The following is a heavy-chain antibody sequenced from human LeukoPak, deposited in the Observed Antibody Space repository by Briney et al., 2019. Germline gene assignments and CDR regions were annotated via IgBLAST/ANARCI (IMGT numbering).Heavy chain of an antibody. CDR3: AKSGRDYYDSSENWIDP. V-gene: IGHV3-9*01. J-gene: IGHJ5*02. Sequence: GGSLRLSCAASGFTFDDYAMHWVRQAPGKGLEWVSGISWNSGSIGYADSVKGRFTISRDNAKNSLYLQMNSLRAEDTALYYCAKSGRDYYDSSENWIDPWGQGTLVTVSS. CDR2: ISWNSGSI. CDR1: GFTFDDYA. D-gene: IGHD3-22*01.